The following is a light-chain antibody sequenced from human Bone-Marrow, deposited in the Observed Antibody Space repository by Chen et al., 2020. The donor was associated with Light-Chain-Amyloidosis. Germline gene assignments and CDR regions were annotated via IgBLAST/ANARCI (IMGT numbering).Light chain of an antibody. CDR1: NIGSTR. J-gene: IGLJ3*02. V-gene: IGLV3-21*02. CDR2: DDS. Sequence: SYVLTQPSSVSVAPGQTATIACGGNNIGSTRVHWYQQPPGQAPLLVVYDDSARPSGSPERLSGANSGNTATLTISRVEAGDEADYYCQVWDRSSDRPVFGGGTKLTVL. CDR3: QVWDRSSDRPV.